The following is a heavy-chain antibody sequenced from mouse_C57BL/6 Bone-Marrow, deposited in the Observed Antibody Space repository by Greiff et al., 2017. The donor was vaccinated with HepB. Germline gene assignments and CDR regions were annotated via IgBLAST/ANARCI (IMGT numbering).Heavy chain of an antibody. CDR1: GFNIKDDY. Sequence: EVQLQQSGAELVRPGASVKLSCTASGFNIKDDYMHWVKQRPEQGLEWIGWIDPENGDTEYASKFQGKATITADTSSNTAYLQLSSLPSEDTAVYYCTTSTLLYYAMDYWGQGTSVTVSS. D-gene: IGHD2-10*01. J-gene: IGHJ4*01. CDR3: TTSTLLYYAMDY. V-gene: IGHV14-4*01. CDR2: IDPENGDT.